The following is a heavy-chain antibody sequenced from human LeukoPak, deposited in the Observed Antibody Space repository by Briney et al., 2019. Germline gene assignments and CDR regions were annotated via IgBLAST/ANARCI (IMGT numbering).Heavy chain of an antibody. CDR3: ARSRTPKLRGYSGYDLLEN. J-gene: IGHJ4*02. CDR1: GGSISSGDYY. D-gene: IGHD5-12*01. Sequence: SSETLSLTCTVSGGSISSGDYYWSWIRQPPGKGLGWIGYIYYSGSTYYNPSLKSRVTISVDTSKNQFSLKLSSVTAADTAVYYCARSRTPKLRGYSGYDLLENWGQGTLVTVSS. CDR2: IYYSGST. V-gene: IGHV4-30-4*01.